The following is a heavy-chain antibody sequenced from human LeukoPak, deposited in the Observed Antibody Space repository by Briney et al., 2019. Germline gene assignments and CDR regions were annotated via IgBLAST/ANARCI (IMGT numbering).Heavy chain of an antibody. CDR1: GFTFSSYG. V-gene: IGHV3-33*01. J-gene: IGHJ4*02. CDR2: IWYDGSNE. CDR3: ARDRYSGVADY. D-gene: IGHD1-26*01. Sequence: PGGSLRLSCAASGFTFSSYGMHWVRQAPGKGLEWVAVIWYDGSNEYYADSVKGRFTISRDNSKNTLYLQMNSLRAEDTAVYYCARDRYSGVADYWGQGTLVTVSS.